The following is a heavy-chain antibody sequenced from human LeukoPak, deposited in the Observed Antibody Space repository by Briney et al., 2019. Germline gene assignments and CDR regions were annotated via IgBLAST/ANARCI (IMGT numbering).Heavy chain of an antibody. D-gene: IGHD4-17*01. V-gene: IGHV3-48*01. J-gene: IGHJ4*02. CDR1: VFSFSSYS. Sequence: GGSLRLSCAPSVFSFSSYSMKWVREAPQGGRWSGSYISSSSSTIYYADSVKGRFTISRDNAQNSLYLQMNSPRAEDTAVYYCARDGDGAYYFDYWGQGTLVTVSS. CDR3: ARDGDGAYYFDY. CDR2: ISSSSSTI.